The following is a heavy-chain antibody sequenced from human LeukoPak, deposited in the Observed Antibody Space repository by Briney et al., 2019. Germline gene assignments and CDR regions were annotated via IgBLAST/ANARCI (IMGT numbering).Heavy chain of an antibody. CDR1: GGSISSYY. D-gene: IGHD6-19*01. CDR3: AREGSSGWYRDAFDI. V-gene: IGHV4-59*01. CDR2: IYYSGST. Sequence: PSETLSLTCTVSGGSISSYYWSWVRQPPGKGLEWIGYIYYSGSTNYNPSLKSRVTISVSTSNNHFSLKLSSVTAADTAVYYCAREGSSGWYRDAFDIWGQGTMVTVSS. J-gene: IGHJ3*02.